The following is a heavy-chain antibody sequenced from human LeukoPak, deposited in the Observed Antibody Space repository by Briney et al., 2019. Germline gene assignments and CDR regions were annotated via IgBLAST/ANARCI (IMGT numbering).Heavy chain of an antibody. CDR2: IRSKAYGGTT. CDR1: GFTFGDYG. CDR3: SGFFSYSNWGHFDY. J-gene: IGHJ4*02. V-gene: IGHV3-49*04. D-gene: IGHD4-11*01. Sequence: PGRSLRLSCTGSGFTFGDYGMSWVRQAPGKGLEWVGFIRSKAYGGTTEYAASVKGRFTISRDDSKSIAYLQMNSLKTEDTAVYYCSGFFSYSNWGHFDYWGQGTLVTVSS.